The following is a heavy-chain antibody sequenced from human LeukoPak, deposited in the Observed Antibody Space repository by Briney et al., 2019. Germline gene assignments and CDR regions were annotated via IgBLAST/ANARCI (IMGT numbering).Heavy chain of an antibody. CDR2: ISVYNGDT. CDR1: GYTFSNYG. J-gene: IGHJ4*02. CDR3: ARDQYDQVWGSHRPYFDY. V-gene: IGHV1-18*01. Sequence: ASVKVSCKASGYTFSNYGISWVRQAPGQGLEWMGWISVYNGDTKFEQKFQDRVTMTADTSTTTAYMELRSLRSDDTAVYYCARDQYDQVWGSHRPYFDYRGQGTLVTVSS. D-gene: IGHD3-16*02.